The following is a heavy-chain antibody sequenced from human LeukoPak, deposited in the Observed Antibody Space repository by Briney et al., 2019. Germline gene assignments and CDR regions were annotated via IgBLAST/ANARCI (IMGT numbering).Heavy chain of an antibody. D-gene: IGHD1-14*01. CDR3: ARDVPSVRGRSVGGQPPH. CDR1: GFTVSSNY. CDR2: IYSGGST. J-gene: IGHJ4*02. V-gene: IGHV3-53*01. Sequence: PGGSLRLSCAASGFTVSSNYMSWVRQAPGKGLEWVSVIYSGGSTYYADSVKGRFTISRDNSKNTLYLQMNSLRAEDTAVCYCARDVPSVRGRSVGGQPPHWGQGTLVTVSS.